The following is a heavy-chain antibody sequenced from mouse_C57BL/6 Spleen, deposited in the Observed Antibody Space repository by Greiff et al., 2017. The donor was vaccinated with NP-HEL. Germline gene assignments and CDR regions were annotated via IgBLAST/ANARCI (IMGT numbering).Heavy chain of an antibody. D-gene: IGHD1-1*01. J-gene: IGHJ4*01. Sequence: QVQLKQSGPELVKPGASVKISCKASGYTFTDYYINWVKQRPGQGLEWIGWIFPGSGSTYYNEKFKGKATLTVDKSSSTAYMLLSSLTSEDSAVDFCARGTTVVAHYAMDYWGQGTSVTVSS. V-gene: IGHV1-75*01. CDR3: ARGTTVVAHYAMDY. CDR1: GYTFTDYY. CDR2: IFPGSGST.